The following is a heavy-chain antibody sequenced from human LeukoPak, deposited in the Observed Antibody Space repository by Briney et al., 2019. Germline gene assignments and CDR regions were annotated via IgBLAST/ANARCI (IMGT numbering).Heavy chain of an antibody. J-gene: IGHJ4*02. Sequence: ASVQVSCKASGYTFTSYGISWVRQAPGQGLEWMGWISAYNGNTNYAQKLQGRVTMTTDTSTSTAYMELRSLRSDDTAVYYCARVPGYSYGYPAVEPDYWGQGTLVTVSS. CDR3: ARVPGYSYGYPAVEPDY. CDR1: GYTFTSYG. D-gene: IGHD5-18*01. V-gene: IGHV1-18*01. CDR2: ISAYNGNT.